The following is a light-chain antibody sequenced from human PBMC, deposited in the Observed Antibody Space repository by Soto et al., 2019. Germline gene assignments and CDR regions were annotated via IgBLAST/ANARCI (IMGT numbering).Light chain of an antibody. J-gene: IGKJ4*01. V-gene: IGKV3-15*01. Sequence: EIVMTQSPATLSVSPGERVTPSCRASQSVSSNLAWYQQKPGQAPRLLIYGASTRATGIPDRFSGSGSGTEFTLTISSLQSEDFAVYYCQQYNNWPRAFGGGTQVEIK. CDR2: GAS. CDR1: QSVSSN. CDR3: QQYNNWPRA.